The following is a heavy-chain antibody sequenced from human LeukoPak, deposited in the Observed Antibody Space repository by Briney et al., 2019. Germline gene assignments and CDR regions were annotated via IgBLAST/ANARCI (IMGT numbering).Heavy chain of an antibody. CDR1: GFTFDDYA. J-gene: IGHJ4*02. D-gene: IGHD3-22*01. CDR2: ISWNSGSI. CDR3: AKDTGVPYYYDSSGYFMVSGFDY. V-gene: IGHV3-9*01. Sequence: PGGSLRLSCAASGFTFDDYAMHWVRQAPGKGLEWVSGISWNSGSIGYADSVKGRFTISRDNAKNSLYLQMNSLRAEDTALYYCAKDTGVPYYYDSSGYFMVSGFDYWGQGTLVTVSS.